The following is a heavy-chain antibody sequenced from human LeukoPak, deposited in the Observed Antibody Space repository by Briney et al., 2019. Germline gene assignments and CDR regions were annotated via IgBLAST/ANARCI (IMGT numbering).Heavy chain of an antibody. D-gene: IGHD2-15*01. CDR1: GFTFNTYV. Sequence: GGSLRLSCAASGFTFNTYVMSWVRQAPGKGLEWVSAINGGGSNTYYADSVNGRFTISRDNSKNMVYLQMNNLRADDTAVYFCAKSVVVITFRFDDWGQGALVTVSS. V-gene: IGHV3-23*01. J-gene: IGHJ4*02. CDR2: INGGGSNT. CDR3: AKSVVVITFRFDD.